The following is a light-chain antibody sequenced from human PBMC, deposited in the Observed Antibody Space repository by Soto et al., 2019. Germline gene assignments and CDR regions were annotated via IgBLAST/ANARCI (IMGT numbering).Light chain of an antibody. CDR2: DAP. V-gene: IGKV1-5*01. CDR1: QSINIW. J-gene: IGKJ1*01. Sequence: DIQMTQSPSTLSASVGDRVTITCRASQSINIWLAWYQQKAGKAPKLLIYDAPTLESGVPSRFSGSGSRTEFTPTIGSLQPDDFATYYCQEYNSWRGEWTFGQGTKVDIK. CDR3: QEYNSWRGEWT.